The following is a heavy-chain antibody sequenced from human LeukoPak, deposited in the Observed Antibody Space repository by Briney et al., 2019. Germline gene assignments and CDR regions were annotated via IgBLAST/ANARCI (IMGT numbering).Heavy chain of an antibody. D-gene: IGHD3-22*01. J-gene: IGHJ4*02. V-gene: IGHV1-18*01. CDR1: GYTFTNFG. Sequence: ASVKVSCKASGYTFTNFGISWVRQAPGQGLEWMGWLSTNSGNTNYAQKLQGRVTMTTDTSTTTAYMELRSLRSDDTAVYYCARDYDSGGAIDYWGQGTPVTVSS. CDR2: LSTNSGNT. CDR3: ARDYDSGGAIDY.